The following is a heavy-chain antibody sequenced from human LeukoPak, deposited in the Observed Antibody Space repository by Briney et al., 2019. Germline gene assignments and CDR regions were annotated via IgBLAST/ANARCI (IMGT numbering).Heavy chain of an antibody. D-gene: IGHD2-15*01. Sequence: SGTLSLTCAVSGGSISNSNWWSWVRQPPGKGLEWIGEIYHSGSTNYNPPLKSRVTMSVDESKNQFSLRLSSVTAADTAVYYCARGPPYSNWYFDLWGRGTVVTVSS. CDR2: IYHSGST. CDR3: ARGPPYSNWYFDL. J-gene: IGHJ2*01. CDR1: GGSISNSNW. V-gene: IGHV4-4*02.